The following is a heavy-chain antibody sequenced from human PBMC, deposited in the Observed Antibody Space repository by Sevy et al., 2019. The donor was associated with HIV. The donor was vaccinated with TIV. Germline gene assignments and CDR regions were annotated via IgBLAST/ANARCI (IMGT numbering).Heavy chain of an antibody. CDR3: ARDQAKQLVLGGFDY. CDR1: GFTFSSYS. J-gene: IGHJ4*02. D-gene: IGHD6-6*01. CDR2: ISSSSSTI. Sequence: GGSLRLSCAASGFTFSSYSMNWVRQAPGKGLEWVSYISSSSSTIYYADSVKGRFTISRDNAKNSLYLQMNSLRDEDTAVYYCARDQAKQLVLGGFDYWGQGTLVTLSS. V-gene: IGHV3-48*02.